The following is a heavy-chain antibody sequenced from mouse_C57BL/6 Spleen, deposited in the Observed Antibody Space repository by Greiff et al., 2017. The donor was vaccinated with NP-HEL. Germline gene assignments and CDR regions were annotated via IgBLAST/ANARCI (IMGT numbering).Heavy chain of an antibody. V-gene: IGHV1-80*01. CDR1: GYAFSSYW. CDR3: ARGGWLPPDY. D-gene: IGHD2-2*01. J-gene: IGHJ2*01. CDR2: IYPGDGDT. Sequence: QVQLKESGAELVKPGASVKISCKASGYAFSSYWMNWVKQRPGKGLEWIGQIYPGDGDTNYNGKFKGKATLTADKSSSTAYMQLSSLTSEDSAVYFCARGGWLPPDYWGQGTTLTVSS.